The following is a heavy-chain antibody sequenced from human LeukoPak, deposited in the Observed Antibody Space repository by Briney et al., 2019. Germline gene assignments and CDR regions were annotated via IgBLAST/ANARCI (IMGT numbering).Heavy chain of an antibody. J-gene: IGHJ4*02. Sequence: ASVKVSCKASGYTFTSYGISWVRQAPGQGLEWMGWISAYNGNTNYAQKLQGRVTMTRDTSTSTVYMELSSLRSEDTAVYYCARSYGYGNFDYWGQGTLVTVSS. CDR2: ISAYNGNT. D-gene: IGHD5-12*01. CDR1: GYTFTSYG. V-gene: IGHV1-18*01. CDR3: ARSYGYGNFDY.